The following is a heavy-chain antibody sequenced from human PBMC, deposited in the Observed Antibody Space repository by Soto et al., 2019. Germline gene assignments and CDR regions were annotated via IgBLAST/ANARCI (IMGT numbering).Heavy chain of an antibody. V-gene: IGHV3-23*01. Sequence: XGSLGLTCAASGFTFSSSAMSWVRQAPGKGLEWVSTISGSGGGTYYADSMKGRFTISRDNSKNTLYLQMYSLRVEDTAVYYCARESEHWGQGTLVTVSS. J-gene: IGHJ4*02. CDR1: GFTFSSSA. CDR3: ARESEH. D-gene: IGHD1-1*01. CDR2: ISGSGGGT.